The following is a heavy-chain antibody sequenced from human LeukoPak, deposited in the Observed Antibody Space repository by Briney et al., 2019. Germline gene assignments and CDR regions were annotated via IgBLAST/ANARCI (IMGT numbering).Heavy chain of an antibody. Sequence: GGSLRLSCAASGFTFSSYSINWVRQAPGKGLERVSYISSSSSTIYYADSVKGRFTISRDNAKNSLYLQMNSLRAEDTAVYYCARASLDYYGSGYYFDYWGQGTLVTVSS. V-gene: IGHV3-48*01. J-gene: IGHJ4*02. CDR3: ARASLDYYGSGYYFDY. CDR2: ISSSSSTI. CDR1: GFTFSSYS. D-gene: IGHD3-10*01.